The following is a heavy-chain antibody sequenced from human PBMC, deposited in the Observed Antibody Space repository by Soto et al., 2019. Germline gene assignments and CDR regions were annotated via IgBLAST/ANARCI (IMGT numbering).Heavy chain of an antibody. CDR2: ISGYNGNT. D-gene: IGHD3-10*01. J-gene: IGHJ4*02. CDR3: ASDWVRGEFLTNKGN. CDR1: GYTFRMYG. Sequence: HLVQSGPEVKKPGASVKVSCKASGYTFRMYGFSWVRQAPGQGLEWMGWISGYNGNTEYAQKVQGRVTMTTDTSMSTSYMERKRLSSDATVVYYRASDWVRGEFLTNKGNWGLGAMDTVST. V-gene: IGHV1-18*01.